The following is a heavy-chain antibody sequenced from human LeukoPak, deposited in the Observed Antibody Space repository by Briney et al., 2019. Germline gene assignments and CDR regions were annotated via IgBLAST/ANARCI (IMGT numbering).Heavy chain of an antibody. CDR2: IGGGGTE. D-gene: IGHD1-26*01. J-gene: IGHJ4*02. CDR3: ARAQGALDY. CDR1: GFTITTYA. V-gene: IGHV3-23*01. Sequence: GGSLRLSCAASGFTITTYAVNWVRQAPGKGLEWVSGIGGGGTEYYADSVKGRFIISSDNSQNLVHLQMNSLTVEDAAVYYCARAQGALDYWGQGTLVTVSS.